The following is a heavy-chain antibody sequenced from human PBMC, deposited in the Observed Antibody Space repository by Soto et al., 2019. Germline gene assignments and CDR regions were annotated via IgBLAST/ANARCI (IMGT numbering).Heavy chain of an antibody. CDR3: AISPGGVRYCSGGSCQAADY. Sequence: QVQLVQSGAEVKKPGASVKVSCKASGYTFTGYYMHWVRQAPGQGLEWMGWVNPNSGGTNYAQKFQGRVTMTRDTSISTAYMELSRLRSDDTAVYYCAISPGGVRYCSGGSCQAADYWGQGTLVTVSS. D-gene: IGHD2-15*01. J-gene: IGHJ4*02. V-gene: IGHV1-2*02. CDR2: VNPNSGGT. CDR1: GYTFTGYY.